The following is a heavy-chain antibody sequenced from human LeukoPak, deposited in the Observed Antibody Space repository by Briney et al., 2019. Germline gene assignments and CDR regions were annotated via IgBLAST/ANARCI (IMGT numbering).Heavy chain of an antibody. J-gene: IGHJ4*02. CDR3: ATEVYSGSYSF. D-gene: IGHD1-26*01. CDR2: INPNSGGT. Sequence: ASVKVSCKASGYTFTDYYMHWVRQAPGQGLEWMGWINPNSGGTNYAQKFQGRVTMTRDTSISTAHMELSRLTSDDTAVYYCATEVYSGSYSFWGQGTLVTVSS. V-gene: IGHV1-2*02. CDR1: GYTFTDYY.